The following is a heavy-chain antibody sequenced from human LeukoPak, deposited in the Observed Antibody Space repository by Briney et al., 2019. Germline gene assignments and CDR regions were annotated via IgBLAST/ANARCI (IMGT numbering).Heavy chain of an antibody. V-gene: IGHV5-51*01. CDR2: IYPGDSDA. J-gene: IGHJ3*02. D-gene: IGHD6-19*01. Sequence: GESLKISCKGSGYSFTSYWIGWVRQMPGKGLEWMGIIYPGDSDARYSPSFQGQVTISADKSISTAYLQWSSLKASDTAMYYCARGLSQWLVPDAFDIWGQGTMVTVSS. CDR3: ARGLSQWLVPDAFDI. CDR1: GYSFTSYW.